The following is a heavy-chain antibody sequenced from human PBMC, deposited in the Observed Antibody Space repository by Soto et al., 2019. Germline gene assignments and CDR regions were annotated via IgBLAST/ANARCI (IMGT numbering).Heavy chain of an antibody. J-gene: IGHJ5*02. CDR2: IKVDSGYT. D-gene: IGHD3-9*01. Sequence: QLQLVQSAAEVKKPGASVRVSCKAYGYPFIKYGISWIRQAPEQGLEWMGWIKVDSGYTNYAQKFXGXVTMTADTSSDTAFMELRSLRRDDTAVYFCATSYDTGFDPWGHGTLVSVSS. CDR1: GYPFIKYG. V-gene: IGHV1-18*04. CDR3: ATSYDTGFDP.